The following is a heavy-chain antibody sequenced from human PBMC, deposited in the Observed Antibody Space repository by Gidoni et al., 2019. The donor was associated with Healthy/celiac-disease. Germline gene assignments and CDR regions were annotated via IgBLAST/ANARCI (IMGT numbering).Heavy chain of an antibody. J-gene: IGHJ4*02. Sequence: QVQLVESGGGVVQPGRSLRLSCAASGFTFSSYAMHWVRQAPGKGLEWVAVISYDGSNKYYADSVKGRFTISRDNSKNTLYLQMNSLRAEDTAVYYCARVPHDSSGFPWYFDYWGQGTLVTVSS. CDR2: ISYDGSNK. V-gene: IGHV3-30-3*01. CDR1: GFTFSSYA. CDR3: ARVPHDSSGFPWYFDY. D-gene: IGHD3-22*01.